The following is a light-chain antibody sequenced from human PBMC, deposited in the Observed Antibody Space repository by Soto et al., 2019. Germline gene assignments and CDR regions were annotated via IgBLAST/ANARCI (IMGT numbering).Light chain of an antibody. CDR2: AAS. Sequence: DIQMTQSPSSLSASVGDRVTITCRASQGISNYLAWYQQKPGKGPKLLIYAASTLQSGVPSRFSGSGSRTDFTLTISSLQPADVATYYCQKYNSAPMWTFGQGTKVDIK. J-gene: IGKJ1*01. CDR1: QGISNY. V-gene: IGKV1-27*01. CDR3: QKYNSAPMWT.